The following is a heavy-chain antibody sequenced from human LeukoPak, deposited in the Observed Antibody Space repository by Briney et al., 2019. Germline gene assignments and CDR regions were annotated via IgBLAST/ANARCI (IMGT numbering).Heavy chain of an antibody. Sequence: GGSLRLSCAASGFTFSSNGMHWVRQAPGKGLEWVAVISYDGSNKYYADSVKGRFTISRDNSKNTLYLQMNSLRAEDTAVYHWAKSGRHGAKGTLSYWEQGTLVTVSS. J-gene: IGHJ4*02. CDR1: GFTFSSNG. D-gene: IGHD2/OR15-2a*01. CDR3: AKSGRHGAKGTLSY. V-gene: IGHV3-30*18. CDR2: ISYDGSNK.